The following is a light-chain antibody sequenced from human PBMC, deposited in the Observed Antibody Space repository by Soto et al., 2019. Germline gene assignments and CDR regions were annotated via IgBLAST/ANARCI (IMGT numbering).Light chain of an antibody. CDR1: QSLSFN. Sequence: EIVLTHFPGTLSLSPGERATLSCRASQSLSFNLAWYQQKPGQAPRLLIYAASTRATGIPARFSGSGSGTEFTPTISSLQSEDFAVYYCQQYNNWPLRTFGQGTRLEIK. CDR3: QQYNNWPLRT. CDR2: AAS. J-gene: IGKJ5*01. V-gene: IGKV3-15*01.